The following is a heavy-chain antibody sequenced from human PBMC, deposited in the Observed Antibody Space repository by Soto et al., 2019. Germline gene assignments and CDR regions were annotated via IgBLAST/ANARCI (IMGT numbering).Heavy chain of an antibody. CDR1: GFTFSSYT. D-gene: IGHD3-10*01. CDR2: ISSSSSYI. CDR3: ANGYGSAI. J-gene: IGHJ4*02. V-gene: IGHV3-21*01. Sequence: EVHLVESGGGLVKPGGSLRLSCAASGFTFSSYTMNWVRQAPGKGLEWVSSISSSSSYIYYADSVKGRFTISRDNAKNSLYLQMNRLRAEGTAVYDCANGYGSAIWGQGTLVTVSS.